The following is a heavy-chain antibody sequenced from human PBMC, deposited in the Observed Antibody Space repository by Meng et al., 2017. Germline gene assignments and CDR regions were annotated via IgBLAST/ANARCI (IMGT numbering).Heavy chain of an antibody. CDR3: ARGYGLPTY. CDR1: GFTVIRNY. CDR2: SYSGGST. D-gene: IGHD5-24*01. Sequence: QPGRSLSTSCAASGFTVIRNYMSWVRQAPGKGLGWVSISYSGGSTYYPKSVKGLFTISRHNSKNTLYLQMNSLRAEDTACYYCARGYGLPTYWGQGTLVTVSS. J-gene: IGHJ4*02. V-gene: IGHV3-53*04.